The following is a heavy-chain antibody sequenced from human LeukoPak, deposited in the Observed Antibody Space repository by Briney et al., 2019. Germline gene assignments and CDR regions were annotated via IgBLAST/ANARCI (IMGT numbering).Heavy chain of an antibody. CDR2: IYTSGST. D-gene: IGHD3-3*01. Sequence: PSETLSLTCTVSGGSISSYYWSWIRQPAGKGLEWIGRIYTSGSTNYNPSLKSRVTMSVDTSKNQFSLKLSSATAADTAVYYCARELIFGVVIVFDYWGQGTLVTVSS. CDR3: ARELIFGVVIVFDY. V-gene: IGHV4-4*07. CDR1: GGSISSYY. J-gene: IGHJ4*02.